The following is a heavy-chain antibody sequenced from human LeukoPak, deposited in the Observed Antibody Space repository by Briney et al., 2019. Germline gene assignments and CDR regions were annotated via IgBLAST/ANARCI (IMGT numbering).Heavy chain of an antibody. D-gene: IGHD3-16*01. CDR3: ARGVTFYSNYVDY. CDR2: IYSGGST. Sequence: GGSLRLSCAASGLTVSSNYMSWVRQAPGKGLEWVSVIYSGGSTYYADSVKGRFTISRDNAKNSLYLQMNSLRAEDTAVYYCARGVTFYSNYVDYWGQGTLVTVSS. V-gene: IGHV3-53*01. J-gene: IGHJ4*02. CDR1: GLTVSSNY.